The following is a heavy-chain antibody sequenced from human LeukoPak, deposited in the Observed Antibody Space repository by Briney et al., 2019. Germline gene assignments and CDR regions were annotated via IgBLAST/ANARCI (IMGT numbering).Heavy chain of an antibody. V-gene: IGHV3-30-3*01. Sequence: GGSLGLSCAASGFTFSSYAMHWVRQAPGKGLEWVAVISYDGSNKYYADSVKGRFTISRDNSKNTLYLQMNSLRAEDTAVYYCARDGNALWSGFYTLYYYYGMDVWGQGTTVTVSS. CDR2: ISYDGSNK. CDR3: ARDGNALWSGFYTLYYYYGMDV. D-gene: IGHD3-3*01. CDR1: GFTFSSYA. J-gene: IGHJ6*02.